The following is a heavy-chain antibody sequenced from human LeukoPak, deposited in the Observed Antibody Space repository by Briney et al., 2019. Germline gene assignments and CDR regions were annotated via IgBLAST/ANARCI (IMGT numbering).Heavy chain of an antibody. CDR3: ARLRYSFGSYYFDY. CDR1: GASITSYH. V-gene: IGHV4-59*08. Sequence: KASETLSLTCTVSGASITSYHWSWIRQPPGKGLEWIGYIYYSGSTNYNPSLKSRVTISVDTSKNQFSLRLSSVTAADTAVYSCARLRYSFGSYYFDYWGQGTLVTVSS. D-gene: IGHD5-18*01. CDR2: IYYSGST. J-gene: IGHJ4*02.